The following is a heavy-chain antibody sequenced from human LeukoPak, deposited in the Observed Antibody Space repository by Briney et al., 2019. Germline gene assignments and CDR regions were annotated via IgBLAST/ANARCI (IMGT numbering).Heavy chain of an antibody. J-gene: IGHJ4*02. D-gene: IGHD3-16*01. Sequence: SETLSLTCAVSGGSISSGGYSWSWIRQPPGKGLEWIGYIYHSGSTYYNPSLKSRVTIPVDRSKNQFSLKLSSVTAADTAVYYCARAGGSLVFDYWGQGTLVTVSS. CDR3: ARAGGSLVFDY. CDR1: GGSISSGGYS. V-gene: IGHV4-30-2*01. CDR2: IYHSGST.